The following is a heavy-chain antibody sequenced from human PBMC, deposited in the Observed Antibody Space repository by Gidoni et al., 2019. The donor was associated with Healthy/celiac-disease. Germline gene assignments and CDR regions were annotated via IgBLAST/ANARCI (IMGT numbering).Heavy chain of an antibody. D-gene: IGHD2-8*02. CDR1: GFTFSSYW. J-gene: IGHJ4*02. Sequence: EVQLVESGGGLVQPGGSLRLSCAASGFTFSSYWMSWVRQAPGKGLEWVANIKQDGSEKYYVDSVKGRFTISRDNAKNSLYLQMNSLRAEDTAVYYCASTGGSGTIDYWGQGTLVTVSS. CDR2: IKQDGSEK. V-gene: IGHV3-7*01. CDR3: ASTGGSGTIDY.